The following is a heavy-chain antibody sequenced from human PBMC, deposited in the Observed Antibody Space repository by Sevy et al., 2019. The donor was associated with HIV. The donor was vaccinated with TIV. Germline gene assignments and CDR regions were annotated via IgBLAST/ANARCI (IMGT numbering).Heavy chain of an antibody. Sequence: GGSLRLSCAASGITFNNAWMSWVRQAPGKGLEWVGRIKGKIDDGTTDYAAPVKGRFTISKDDSKNKLYLQMNSLKTEDTAVYDCTTEALDGDYGDYYVYGMDVWGQGTTVTVSS. CDR2: IKGKIDDGTT. J-gene: IGHJ6*02. V-gene: IGHV3-15*01. CDR3: TTEALDGDYGDYYVYGMDV. D-gene: IGHD4-17*01. CDR1: GITFNNAW.